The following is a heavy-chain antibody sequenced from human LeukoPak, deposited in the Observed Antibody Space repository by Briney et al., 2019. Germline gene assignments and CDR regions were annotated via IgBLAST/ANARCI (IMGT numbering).Heavy chain of an antibody. Sequence: SQTLSLTCTVSGGSISSGSYYWSWIRQPAGKGLEWIGRIYTSGSTNYNPSLKSRVTISVDTSKNQFSLKLSSVTAADTAVYYCAQWLGGPEYFQHWGQGTLVTVSS. D-gene: IGHD6-19*01. CDR2: IYTSGST. CDR1: GGSISSGSYY. V-gene: IGHV4-61*02. CDR3: AQWLGGPEYFQH. J-gene: IGHJ1*01.